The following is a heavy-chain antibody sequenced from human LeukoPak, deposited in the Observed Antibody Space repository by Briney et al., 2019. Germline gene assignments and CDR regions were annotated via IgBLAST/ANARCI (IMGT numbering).Heavy chain of an antibody. CDR2: ISSSGSTI. Sequence: GGSLRLSRAASGFTFSSYGMHWVRQAPGKGLEWVSYISSSGSTIYYADSVKGRFTVSRDNAKNSLYLQMNSLRAEDTALYYCAKDIEYYYDSSGYQGALDYWGQGTLVTVSS. CDR1: GFTFSSYG. V-gene: IGHV3-48*04. CDR3: AKDIEYYYDSSGYQGALDY. J-gene: IGHJ4*02. D-gene: IGHD3-22*01.